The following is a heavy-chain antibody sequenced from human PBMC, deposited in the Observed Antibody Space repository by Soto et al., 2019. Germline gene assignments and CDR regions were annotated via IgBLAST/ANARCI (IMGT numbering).Heavy chain of an antibody. D-gene: IGHD3-22*01. CDR3: ARGAQGFFPVSGIYFYFDH. CDR2: VHPDSGGT. J-gene: IGHJ4*02. CDR1: GYIFTDHL. V-gene: IGHV1-2*02. Sequence: SVKVSCKTSGYIFTDHLIHWVRQSPGQGLQWVGWVHPDSGGTNVAQAFQDRVTMTADTSITTAYMDLARLRPDDTAIFYCARGAQGFFPVSGIYFYFDHWGQGTPVTVSS.